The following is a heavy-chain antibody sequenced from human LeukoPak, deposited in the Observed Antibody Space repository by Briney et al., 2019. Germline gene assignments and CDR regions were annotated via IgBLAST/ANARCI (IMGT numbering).Heavy chain of an antibody. CDR3: ARVVHCSGGSCYGPRHDP. V-gene: IGHV4-34*01. D-gene: IGHD2-15*01. CDR1: GGSFSGYY. J-gene: IGHJ5*02. Sequence: PSETLSLTCAVYGGSFSGYYWSWIRQPPGKGLEWIGEINHSGSTNYNPSLKSRVTISVDTSKNQFSLKLSSVTAADTAVYYCARVVHCSGGSCYGPRHDPWGQGTLVTVSS. CDR2: INHSGST.